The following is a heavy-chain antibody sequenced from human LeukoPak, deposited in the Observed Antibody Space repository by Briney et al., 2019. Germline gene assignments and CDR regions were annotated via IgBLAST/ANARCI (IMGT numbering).Heavy chain of an antibody. CDR3: AKLMKLVVITNSDAFVI. Sequence: GGSLRLSCAASSFTFSSYAMSWVRQAPGKGLEWVSAISGSGGSTYYADSVKGRFTISRDNSNNTVYLQMNILMQMDRLANYCAKLMKLVVITNSDAFVIWGQGTMVTVSS. CDR2: ISGSGGST. J-gene: IGHJ3*02. D-gene: IGHD3-22*01. V-gene: IGHV3-23*01. CDR1: SFTFSSYA.